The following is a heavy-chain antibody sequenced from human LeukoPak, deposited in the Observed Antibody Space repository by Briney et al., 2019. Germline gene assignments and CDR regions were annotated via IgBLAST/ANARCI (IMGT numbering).Heavy chain of an antibody. D-gene: IGHD6-13*01. V-gene: IGHV4-59*01. CDR1: GGSISSYY. CDR3: ARVKHSSSWYYFDY. Sequence: PSETLSLTCTVPGGSISSYYWSWIRQPPGKGLEWIGYIYYSGSTNYNPSLKSRVTISVDTSKNQFSLKLSSVTAADTAVYYCARVKHSSSWYYFDYWGQGTLVTVSS. CDR2: IYYSGST. J-gene: IGHJ4*02.